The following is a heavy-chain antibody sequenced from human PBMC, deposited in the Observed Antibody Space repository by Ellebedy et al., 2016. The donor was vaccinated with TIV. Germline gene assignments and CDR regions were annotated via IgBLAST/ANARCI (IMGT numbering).Heavy chain of an antibody. V-gene: IGHV3-66*01. D-gene: IGHD2/OR15-2a*01. J-gene: IGHJ5*02. CDR1: GFTVSSNY. Sequence: GGSLRLXXAASGFTVSSNYMSWVRQAPGKGLEWVSVIYSGGSTYYADSVKGRFTISRDNSKNTLYLQMNSLRAEDTAVYYCARDRTFFPLAGNWFDPWGQGTLVTVSS. CDR2: IYSGGST. CDR3: ARDRTFFPLAGNWFDP.